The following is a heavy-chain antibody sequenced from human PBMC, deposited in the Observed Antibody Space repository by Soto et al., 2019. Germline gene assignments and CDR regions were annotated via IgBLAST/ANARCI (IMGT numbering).Heavy chain of an antibody. J-gene: IGHJ6*02. Sequence: GGSLRLSCAASGFTFSSYGMHWVRQAPGKGLEWVAVIWYDGSSKYYADSVKGRFTISRDNSKNTLYLQMNSLRAEDTAVYYCARELLGLLWFGESSYGMDVWGQGTTVTVSS. V-gene: IGHV3-33*01. CDR3: ARELLGLLWFGESSYGMDV. D-gene: IGHD3-10*01. CDR2: IWYDGSSK. CDR1: GFTFSSYG.